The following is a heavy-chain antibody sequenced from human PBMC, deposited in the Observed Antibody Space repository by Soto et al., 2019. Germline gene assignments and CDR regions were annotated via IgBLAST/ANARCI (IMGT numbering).Heavy chain of an antibody. J-gene: IGHJ4*02. CDR3: ARVGSYYDILTGYTD. Sequence: QVQLVQSGAEVKKPGASVKVSCKASGYTFTSYAMHWVRQAPGQRLEWMGWINAGNGNTKYSQKFQGRVTITRDTSASTAYMELSSLRSEDTAVYYCARVGSYYDILTGYTDWGQGALVTVFS. V-gene: IGHV1-3*01. CDR1: GYTFTSYA. D-gene: IGHD3-9*01. CDR2: INAGNGNT.